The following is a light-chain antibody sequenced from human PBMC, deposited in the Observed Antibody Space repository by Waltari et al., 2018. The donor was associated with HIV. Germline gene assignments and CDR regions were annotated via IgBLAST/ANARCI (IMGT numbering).Light chain of an antibody. Sequence: QSALTQPASVSGSPGQSITISCDLNDNEYFSWYQRHPGKAPKVIIYEVTNRPSGLSNRFSGSKSGNTATLTISGLQPEDEAYYFCTSYISGTSPVFGRGTRVTVL. CDR3: TSYISGTSPV. CDR1: DLNDNEY. V-gene: IGLV2-14*01. J-gene: IGLJ2*01. CDR2: EVT.